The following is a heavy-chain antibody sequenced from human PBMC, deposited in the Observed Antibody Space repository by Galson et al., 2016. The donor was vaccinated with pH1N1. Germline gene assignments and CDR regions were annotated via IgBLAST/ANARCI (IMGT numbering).Heavy chain of an antibody. V-gene: IGHV2-70*01. CDR3: ARLDYGDYSRYCEY. J-gene: IGHJ4*02. D-gene: IGHD4-17*01. Sequence: PALVKPTQTLTLTCTFSGFSLSTSGMCVSWIRQPPGKALEWLALIDWDDDKYYSTSLKTRLTISKDTSKNQVVLTMTNMDPVDTATYYCARLDYGDYSRYCEYWGQGTLVTVSS. CDR1: GFSLSTSGMC. CDR2: IDWDDDK.